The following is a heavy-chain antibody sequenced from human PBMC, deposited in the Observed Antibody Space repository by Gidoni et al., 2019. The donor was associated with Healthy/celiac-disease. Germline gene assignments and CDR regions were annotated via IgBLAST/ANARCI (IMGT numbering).Heavy chain of an antibody. CDR2: IYTSGST. Sequence: QVQLQESGPGLVKPSQTLSLTCTVSGGSISSGSYYWSWIRQPAGKGLEWIGRIYTSGSTNYNPSLKSRVTISVDTSKNQFSLKLSSVTAADTAVYYCARGGYSYGKDFDYWGQGTLVTVSS. V-gene: IGHV4-61*02. D-gene: IGHD5-18*01. CDR3: ARGGYSYGKDFDY. J-gene: IGHJ4*02. CDR1: GGSISSGSYY.